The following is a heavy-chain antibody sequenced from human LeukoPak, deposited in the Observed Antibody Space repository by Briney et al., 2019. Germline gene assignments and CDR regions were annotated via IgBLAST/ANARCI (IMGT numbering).Heavy chain of an antibody. V-gene: IGHV4-34*01. D-gene: IGHD1-26*01. CDR1: IDSFSNYH. CDR2: VNESGGT. CDR3: ARGQGATVPQVGKNWFDP. Sequence: SETLSLTCAVYIDSFSNYHWNWIRQTPAKGMEWIGEVNESGGTNISPSLRSRVILSVDTSKNQFSLKLISVTVAGTAIYYCARGQGATVPQVGKNWFDPWGQGTLVTVSS. J-gene: IGHJ5*02.